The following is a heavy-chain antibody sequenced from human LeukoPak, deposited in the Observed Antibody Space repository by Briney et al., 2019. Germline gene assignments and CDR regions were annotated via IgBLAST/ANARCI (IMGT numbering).Heavy chain of an antibody. J-gene: IGHJ6*02. CDR2: IYYSGST. D-gene: IGHD4-11*01. V-gene: IGHV4-30-4*01. CDR3: ARDSVQSGMDV. CDR1: GGSISSGDYY. Sequence: SETLSLTCTVSGGSISSGDYYWSWIRQPPGKGLEWIGYIYYSGSTYYNPSLKSRVTISLDTSENQFSLKLSSVTAADTAVYYCARDSVQSGMDVWGQGTTVTVSS.